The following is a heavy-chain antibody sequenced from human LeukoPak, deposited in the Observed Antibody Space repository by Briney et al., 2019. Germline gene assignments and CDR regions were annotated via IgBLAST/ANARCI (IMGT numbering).Heavy chain of an antibody. CDR2: ISSTSAYI. V-gene: IGHV3-21*01. J-gene: IGHJ4*02. Sequence: GRSLRLSCSASGFTFSSYTVDWVRQAPGKGLEWVSSISSTSAYIYYADSVKGRFTISRDNAKNSLYLQMNSLTAEDTAVYYCASNLWSTGYWGRGTLVTVSS. D-gene: IGHD2-21*01. CDR1: GFTFSSYT. CDR3: ASNLWSTGY.